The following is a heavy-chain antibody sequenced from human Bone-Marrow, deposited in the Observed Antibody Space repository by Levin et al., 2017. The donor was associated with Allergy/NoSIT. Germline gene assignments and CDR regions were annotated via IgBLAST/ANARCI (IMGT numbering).Heavy chain of an antibody. Sequence: GGSLRLSCRASGYRFTTFPLSWVRQAPGQGLEWMGRISTDTGSTDYAQKFQGRVTMTTDTSTNTAYLEMRSLRSDDTAVFFCARNIVGTDDDAFDVWGQGTKVTVSS. CDR1: GYRFTTFP. D-gene: IGHD1-26*01. CDR2: ISTDTGST. J-gene: IGHJ3*01. V-gene: IGHV1-18*01. CDR3: ARNIVGTDDDAFDV.